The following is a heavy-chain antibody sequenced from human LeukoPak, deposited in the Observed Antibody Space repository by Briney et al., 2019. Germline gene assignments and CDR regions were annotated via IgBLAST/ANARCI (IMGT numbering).Heavy chain of an antibody. CDR2: ISGSGGST. Sequence: PGGSLRLSCAASGFTFSSYAMSWVRQAPGKGLEWVSAISGSGGSTYYADSVKGRFTISRDNSKNTLYLQMNSLRAEDTAVYYCAKDPFSGPFWGSYRYPDYWGQGTLVTVSS. J-gene: IGHJ4*02. CDR3: AKDPFSGPFWGSYRYPDY. V-gene: IGHV3-23*01. D-gene: IGHD3-16*02. CDR1: GFTFSSYA.